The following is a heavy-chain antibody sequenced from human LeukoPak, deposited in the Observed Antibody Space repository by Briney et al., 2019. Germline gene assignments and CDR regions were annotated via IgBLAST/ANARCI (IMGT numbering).Heavy chain of an antibody. CDR3: SRYGIAGNWFDP. D-gene: IGHD6-13*01. CDR1: GFTFSGYW. Sequence: GGSLRLSCAASGFTFSGYWMIWVRQAPGKGLVWVSRINSDGSSTSYADSVKGRFTISRDSAKNTLYMQMNSLRAEDTAVYYCSRYGIAGNWFDPWGQGTLVTVSS. J-gene: IGHJ5*02. CDR2: INSDGSST. V-gene: IGHV3-74*01.